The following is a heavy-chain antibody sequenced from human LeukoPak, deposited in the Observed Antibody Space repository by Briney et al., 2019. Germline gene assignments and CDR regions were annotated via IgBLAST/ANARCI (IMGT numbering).Heavy chain of an antibody. D-gene: IGHD3-22*01. Sequence: GGSLRLSCAASGFTFSSYSMNWVRQAPGKGLEWVSSISSSSSYIYYADSVKGRFTISRDNAKNSLYLQMNSLRAEDTAVYYCARASGYGYYYDSSGYYYFDYWGQGTLVTVSS. CDR1: GFTFSSYS. J-gene: IGHJ4*02. CDR3: ARASGYGYYYDSSGYYYFDY. CDR2: ISSSSSYI. V-gene: IGHV3-21*01.